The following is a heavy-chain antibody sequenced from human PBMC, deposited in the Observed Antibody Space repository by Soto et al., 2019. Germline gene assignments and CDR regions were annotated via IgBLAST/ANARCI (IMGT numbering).Heavy chain of an antibody. V-gene: IGHV3-30*18. CDR2: ISYDGRHN. Sequence: QVQLVESGGGVVQPGRSLRLSCAGSGFHFSNYGLHWVRQAPGKGLEWVAVISYDGRHNYYADSVKGRITISRDNSKNMRYLQMARLRAEDTAVYYCAKDGAPRYCGRSSCHPAGAYWGQGTLVTVSS. D-gene: IGHD2-15*01. CDR3: AKDGAPRYCGRSSCHPAGAY. CDR1: GFHFSNYG. J-gene: IGHJ4*02.